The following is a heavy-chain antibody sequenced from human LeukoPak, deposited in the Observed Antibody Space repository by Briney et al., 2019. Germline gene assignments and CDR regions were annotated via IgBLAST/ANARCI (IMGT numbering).Heavy chain of an antibody. D-gene: IGHD3-16*02. CDR2: TIVFNGNT. Sequence: ASVKGSCKASGYTFTNYGNSWVRHPHEQGLEWMGWTIVFNGNTNYTQKLPGTVTTTEDTSTDTAYMELSSLRSEDTAVYDCATGAWNDYVWGSYPYDAFDIWGQGTMVTVSS. J-gene: IGHJ3*02. V-gene: IGHV1-18*01. CDR1: GYTFTNYG. CDR3: ATGAWNDYVWGSYPYDAFDI.